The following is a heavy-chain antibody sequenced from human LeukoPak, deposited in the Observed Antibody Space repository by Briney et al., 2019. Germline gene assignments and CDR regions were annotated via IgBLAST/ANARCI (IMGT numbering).Heavy chain of an antibody. CDR1: GFTFSSYA. V-gene: IGHV3-7*01. J-gene: IGHJ5*02. D-gene: IGHD6-13*01. Sequence: GGSLRLSCAASGFTFSSYAMSWVRQAPGKGLEWVANIKQDGSEKYYVDSVKGRFTISRDNAKNSLYLQMNSLRAEDTAVYYCARDISSSWYVDLNWFDPWGQGTLVTVSS. CDR3: ARDISSSWYVDLNWFDP. CDR2: IKQDGSEK.